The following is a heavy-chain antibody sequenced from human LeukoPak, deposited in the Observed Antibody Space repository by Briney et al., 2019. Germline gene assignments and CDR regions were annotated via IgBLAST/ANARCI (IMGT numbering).Heavy chain of an antibody. CDR1: GFTVRSNY. Sequence: GGSLRLSCAASGFTVRSNYMNWVRQAPGKGLEWVSVIYSGGSTYYADSVKGRFTISRDNSKNTLYLQMNSLRVEDTAVYYCARVRHGSLDYWGQGTLVTVSS. V-gene: IGHV3-53*01. D-gene: IGHD5-12*01. CDR2: IYSGGST. J-gene: IGHJ4*02. CDR3: ARVRHGSLDY.